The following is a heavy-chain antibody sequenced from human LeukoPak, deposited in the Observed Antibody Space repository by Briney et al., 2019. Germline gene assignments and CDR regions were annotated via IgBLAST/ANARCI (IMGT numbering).Heavy chain of an antibody. Sequence: GGSLRLSCAASGFTFSSYGMHWVRQAPGKGLEWVAFIRYDGSNKYYVDSVKGRFTISRDNAKNSLYLQMNSLRAEDTAVYYCASSGADFWSGYLSSSDYWGQGTLVTVSS. CDR3: ASSGADFWSGYLSSSDY. D-gene: IGHD3-3*01. CDR2: IRYDGSNK. CDR1: GFTFSSYG. J-gene: IGHJ4*02. V-gene: IGHV3-30*02.